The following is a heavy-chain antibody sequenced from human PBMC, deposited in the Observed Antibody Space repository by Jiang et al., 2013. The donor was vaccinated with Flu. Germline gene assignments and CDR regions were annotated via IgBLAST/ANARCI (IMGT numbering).Heavy chain of an antibody. CDR2: FDPEDGET. D-gene: IGHD3-22*01. CDR1: GYTLTELS. J-gene: IGHJ4*02. Sequence: GAEVKKPGASVKVSCKVSGYTLTELSMHWVRQAPGKGLEWMGGFDPEDGETIYAQKFQGRVTMTEDTSTDTAYMELSSLRSEDTAVYYCATDSLPLHYYDSSGYYEASYWGQGTLVTVSS. CDR3: ATDSLPLHYYDSSGYYEASY. V-gene: IGHV1-24*01.